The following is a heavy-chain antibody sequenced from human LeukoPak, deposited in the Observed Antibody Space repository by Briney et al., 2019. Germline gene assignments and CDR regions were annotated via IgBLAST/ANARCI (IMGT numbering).Heavy chain of an antibody. J-gene: IGHJ6*02. CDR1: GFTFSSYE. D-gene: IGHD3-22*01. CDR2: ISSSGSTI. CDR3: ARVGYFDSSGYRPLDYYYFGMDV. Sequence: GGSLRLSCAASGFTFSSYEMNWVRQAPGKGLEWVSYISSSGSTIYYADSVKGRFTISRDNAKNSLYLQMNSLRAEDTALYHCARVGYFDSSGYRPLDYYYFGMDVWGQGTTVTVSS. V-gene: IGHV3-48*03.